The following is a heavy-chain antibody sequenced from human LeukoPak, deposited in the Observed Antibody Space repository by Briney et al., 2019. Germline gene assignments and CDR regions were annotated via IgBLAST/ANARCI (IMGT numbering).Heavy chain of an antibody. CDR2: INSDGSST. V-gene: IGHV3-74*01. J-gene: IGHJ6*04. CDR1: GFTFSSYW. Sequence: GGSLRLSCAASGFTFSSYWMHWVRQAPGKGLVWVSRINSDGSSTSYADSVKGRFTISRDNAKNTLYLQMNSLRAEDTAVYYCARERVVVTAIEDCYYGMDVGGKGPTVTVSS. D-gene: IGHD2-21*02. CDR3: ARERVVVTAIEDCYYGMDV.